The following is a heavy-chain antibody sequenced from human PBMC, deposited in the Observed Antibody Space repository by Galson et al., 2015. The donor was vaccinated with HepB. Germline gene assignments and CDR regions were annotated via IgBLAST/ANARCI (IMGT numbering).Heavy chain of an antibody. Sequence: SVKVSCKASGYTFTSYYMHWVRQAPGQGLEWMGIINPSGGSTSYAQKFQGRVTMTRDTSTSTVYMELSSLRSEDTAVYYCARDRGNAVLMVYAIVRVGWYFDLWGRGTLVTVSS. D-gene: IGHD2-8*01. CDR2: INPSGGST. CDR3: ARDRGNAVLMVYAIVRVGWYFDL. CDR1: GYTFTSYY. V-gene: IGHV1-46*01. J-gene: IGHJ2*01.